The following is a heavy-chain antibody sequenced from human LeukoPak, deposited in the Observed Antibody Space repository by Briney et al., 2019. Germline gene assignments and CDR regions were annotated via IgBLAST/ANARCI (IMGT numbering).Heavy chain of an antibody. CDR1: GYTFTSYG. Sequence: ASVKVSCKASGYTFTSYGISWVRQAPGQGLEWMGWISAYNGNTNYAQKLQGRVTMTTDTSTSTAYMELRSLRSDDTAVYYCARDMGNYDILTGYYLFDYWGQGTLVTVSS. D-gene: IGHD3-9*01. CDR3: ARDMGNYDILTGYYLFDY. V-gene: IGHV1-18*01. J-gene: IGHJ4*02. CDR2: ISAYNGNT.